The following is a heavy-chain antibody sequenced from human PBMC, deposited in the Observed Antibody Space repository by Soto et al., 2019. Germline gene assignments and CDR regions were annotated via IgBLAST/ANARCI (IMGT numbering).Heavy chain of an antibody. CDR2: IIPILGIA. J-gene: IGHJ4*02. V-gene: IGHV1-69*02. Sequence: SVKVSCKASGGTFSSYTISWVRQAPGQGLEWMGRIIPILGIANYAQKLQGRVTITADKSTSTAYMELSSLRSEDTAVYYCATGPLRFLEWLPLDYWGQGTLVTVSS. D-gene: IGHD3-3*01. CDR3: ATGPLRFLEWLPLDY. CDR1: GGTFSSYT.